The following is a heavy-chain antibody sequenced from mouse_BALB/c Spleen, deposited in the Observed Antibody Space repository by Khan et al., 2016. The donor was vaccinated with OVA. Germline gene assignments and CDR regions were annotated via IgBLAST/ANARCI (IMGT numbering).Heavy chain of an antibody. D-gene: IGHD1-2*01. CDR3: VMTAFAY. CDR1: GFTFNTYA. Sequence: EVQLVESGGGLVQPKGSLKLSCAASGFTFNTYAMNWVRQAPGKGLEWVARIRSKSNNYATYYADSVKDRFTISRDDSQSMLYLQMNNLKTEDTAMYYCVMTAFAYWGQGTLVTVSA. CDR2: IRSKSNNYAT. J-gene: IGHJ3*01. V-gene: IGHV10-1*02.